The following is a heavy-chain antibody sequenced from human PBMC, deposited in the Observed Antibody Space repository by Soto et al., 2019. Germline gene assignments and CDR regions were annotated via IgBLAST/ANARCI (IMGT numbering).Heavy chain of an antibody. CDR3: AAQRVEPNFGY. D-gene: IGHD1-1*01. CDR2: IIPIFGTA. V-gene: IGHV1-69*13. Sequence: SVKVSCKASGGTFSSYAISWVRQAPGQGLEWMGGIIPIFGTANYAQKFQGRVTITADESTSTAYRELSSLRSEDTAVYYCAAQRVEPNFGYWGQGTLVTVSS. CDR1: GGTFSSYA. J-gene: IGHJ4*02.